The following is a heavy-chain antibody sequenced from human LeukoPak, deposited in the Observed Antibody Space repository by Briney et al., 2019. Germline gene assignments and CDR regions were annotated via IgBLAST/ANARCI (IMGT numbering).Heavy chain of an antibody. D-gene: IGHD3-22*01. J-gene: IGHJ4*02. CDR1: GFTFSSYG. Sequence: GGSLRLSCAASGFTFSSYGMHWVRQAPGKGLEWVAFIRYDGSNKYYADSVKGRFTISRDNSKNTLYLQMNSLRAEDTAVYFCVRGYYAGRGHHFEYWGQGTLVTVSS. V-gene: IGHV3-30*02. CDR2: IRYDGSNK. CDR3: VRGYYAGRGHHFEY.